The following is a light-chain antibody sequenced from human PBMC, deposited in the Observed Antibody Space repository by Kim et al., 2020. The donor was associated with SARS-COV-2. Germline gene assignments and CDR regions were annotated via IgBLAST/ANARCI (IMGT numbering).Light chain of an antibody. V-gene: IGKV1-39*01. J-gene: IGKJ3*01. CDR3: QQTYITPFT. Sequence: DIQMTQSPSSLSASVGDRVTITCRTSQSIRSHLNWYHQKPGRAPKLLIYAASTLQGGVPSRFSGSGSETDFTLTISSLQPEDFATYFYQQTYITPFTFGPGTKVDIK. CDR1: QSIRSH. CDR2: AAS.